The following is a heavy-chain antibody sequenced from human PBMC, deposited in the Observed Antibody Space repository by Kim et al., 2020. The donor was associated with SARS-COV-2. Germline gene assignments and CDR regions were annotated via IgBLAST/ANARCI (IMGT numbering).Heavy chain of an antibody. Sequence: GGSLRLSCAASGFTFSSYSMNWVRQAPGKGLEWVSSISSSSSYIYYADSVKGRFTISRDNAKNSLYLQMNSLRAEDTAVYYCARGSSGWYFDAFDIWGQGTMVTVSS. CDR1: GFTFSSYS. J-gene: IGHJ3*02. CDR2: ISSSSSYI. D-gene: IGHD6-19*01. V-gene: IGHV3-21*01. CDR3: ARGSSGWYFDAFDI.